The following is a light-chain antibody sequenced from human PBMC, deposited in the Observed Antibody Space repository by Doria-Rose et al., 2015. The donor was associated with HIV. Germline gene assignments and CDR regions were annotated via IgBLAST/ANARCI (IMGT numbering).Light chain of an antibody. V-gene: IGLV2-23*02. CDR1: TDFGSYNI. J-gene: IGLJ1*01. CDR3: CSYAGTPLV. Sequence: TDFGSYNIVSWYQQHPGKAPKLMIYEVNKRPSGVSYRFSGSKSGNTASLTISGLQAEDEADYYCCSYAGTPLVFGSGTKVTVL. CDR2: EVN.